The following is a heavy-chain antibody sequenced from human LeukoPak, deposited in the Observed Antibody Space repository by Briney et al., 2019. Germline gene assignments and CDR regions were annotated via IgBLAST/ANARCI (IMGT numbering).Heavy chain of an antibody. CDR3: ARAPTVTTLAFDY. D-gene: IGHD4-17*01. V-gene: IGHV4-30-2*05. Sequence: SETLSLTCAVSGGSISSGGYSWSWIRQPPGKGLEWIGYIYHSGSTYYNPSLKSRVTISVDTSKNQFSLKLSSVTAADTAVYYCARAPTVTTLAFDYWGQGTLVTVSS. J-gene: IGHJ4*02. CDR1: GGSISSGGYS. CDR2: IYHSGST.